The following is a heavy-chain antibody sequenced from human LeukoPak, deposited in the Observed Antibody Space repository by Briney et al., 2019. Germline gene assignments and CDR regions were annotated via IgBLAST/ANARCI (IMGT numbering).Heavy chain of an antibody. J-gene: IGHJ6*02. D-gene: IGHD3-10*01. CDR2: IIPIFGTA. CDR1: GGTFSSYA. Sequence: SVKVSCKASGGTFSSYAISWVRQAPGQGLEWMGGIIPIFGTANYAQKFQGRVTITADESTSTAYMELSSLRSEDTAVYYCAREYNYRNGYYGSGIRRSGFYYYYYGMDVWGQGTTVTVSS. V-gene: IGHV1-69*13. CDR3: AREYNYRNGYYGSGIRRSGFYYYYYGMDV.